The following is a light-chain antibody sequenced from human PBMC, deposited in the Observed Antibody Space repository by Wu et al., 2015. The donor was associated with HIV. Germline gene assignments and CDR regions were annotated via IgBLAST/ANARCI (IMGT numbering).Light chain of an antibody. CDR1: QSVSSY. V-gene: IGKV3-15*01. CDR3: QHYNNWPPRYT. CDR2: GAS. Sequence: EIVLTQSPATLSLSPGERATLSCRASQSVSSYLAWYQQKPGQAPRLLIYGASTRATGISARFSGSGSGTKFTLTITNMQSEDFAVYYCQHYNNWPPRYTFGQGTKLEIK. J-gene: IGKJ2*01.